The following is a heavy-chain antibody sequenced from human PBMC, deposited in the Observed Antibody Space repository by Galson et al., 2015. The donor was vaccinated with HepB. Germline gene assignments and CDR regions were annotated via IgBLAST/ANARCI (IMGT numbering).Heavy chain of an antibody. D-gene: IGHD4-23*01. J-gene: IGHJ3*02. CDR1: GDSVSSHSAA. CDR3: ARDRKVVTPGAFDI. CDR2: TYYRSKWYN. Sequence: CAISGDSVSSHSAAWNWIRQSPSRGLEWLGRTYYRSKWYNDYAVSVKSRITINPDTSKNQFSLQLNSVTPEDTAVYYCARDRKVVTPGAFDIWGQGTMVTVSS. V-gene: IGHV6-1*01.